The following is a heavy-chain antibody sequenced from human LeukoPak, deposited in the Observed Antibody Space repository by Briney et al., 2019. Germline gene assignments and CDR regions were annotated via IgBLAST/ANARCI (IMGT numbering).Heavy chain of an antibody. V-gene: IGHV4-4*07. CDR2: MYTSGST. CDR1: GGSISSYY. Sequence: SETLSLTCTVSGGSISSYYWSWIRQPAGKGLEWIGRMYTSGSTNYNPSLKSRVTISVDTSKNQFSLKLSSVTAADTAVYYCARVIQGSSALMVFDYWGQGTLVTVSS. J-gene: IGHJ4*02. CDR3: ARVIQGSSALMVFDY. D-gene: IGHD6-6*01.